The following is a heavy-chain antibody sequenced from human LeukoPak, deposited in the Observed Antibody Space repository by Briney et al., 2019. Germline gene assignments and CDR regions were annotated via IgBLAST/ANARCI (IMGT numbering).Heavy chain of an antibody. D-gene: IGHD1-26*01. CDR2: ISSSGSTI. CDR3: ARGATTLGGAFDI. CDR1: GFTFSSYE. Sequence: GGSLRLSCAASGFTFSSYEMNWVRQAPGKGLEWVSYISSSGSTIYYADSVKGRFTISRDNAKNSLYLQMNSLRAEDTAVYYCARGATTLGGAFDIWGQGTMVTVSS. V-gene: IGHV3-48*03. J-gene: IGHJ3*02.